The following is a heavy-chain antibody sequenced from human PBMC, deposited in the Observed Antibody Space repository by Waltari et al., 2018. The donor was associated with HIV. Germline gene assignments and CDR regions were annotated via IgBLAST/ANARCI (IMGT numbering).Heavy chain of an antibody. D-gene: IGHD1-26*01. J-gene: IGHJ4*02. CDR1: GGSLTGYY. CDR3: ARCPYQYSPYYFDY. Sequence: QVQLQESGPGLVKPSETLSLTCSVSGGSLTGYYWSWIRQPPGKGLEWIGYIYHSGNTNHNPSLKSRVTISVDTSKNQFSLNLSAVTAADTAVYFCARCPYQYSPYYFDYWGQGALVTVSS. CDR2: IYHSGNT. V-gene: IGHV4-59*01.